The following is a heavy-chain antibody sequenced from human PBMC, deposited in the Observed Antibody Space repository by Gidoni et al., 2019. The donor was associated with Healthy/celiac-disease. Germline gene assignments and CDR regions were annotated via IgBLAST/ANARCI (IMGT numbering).Heavy chain of an antibody. CDR3: ARPGLWSGYYDAFDS. D-gene: IGHD3-3*01. CDR1: GYRFPSSW. CDR2: IYPGDSDT. V-gene: IGHV5-51*01. Sequence: EVQLVQSGAAVKTPGESLKISCKGSGYRFPSSWIGWVRQRPGKGLEWMGIIYPGDSDTRYSPSFQGKVTISADKSISTAYLQWSSLKASDTAMYYCARPGLWSGYYDAFDSWGQGTMVTVSS. J-gene: IGHJ3*02.